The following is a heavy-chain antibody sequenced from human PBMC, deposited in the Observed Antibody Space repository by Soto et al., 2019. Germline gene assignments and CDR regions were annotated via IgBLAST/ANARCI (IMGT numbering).Heavy chain of an antibody. CDR1: GYTFTSYY. V-gene: IGHV1-46*01. D-gene: IGHD2-15*01. Sequence: ASVKVSCKASGYTFTSYYMHWVRQAPGQGLEWMGIINPSGGSTSYAQKFQGRVTMTRDTSTSTVYMELSSLRSEDTAVYYWAREDIEYCGGGSCYGNWFDPWGRGTLVPVSS. CDR3: AREDIEYCGGGSCYGNWFDP. CDR2: INPSGGST. J-gene: IGHJ5*02.